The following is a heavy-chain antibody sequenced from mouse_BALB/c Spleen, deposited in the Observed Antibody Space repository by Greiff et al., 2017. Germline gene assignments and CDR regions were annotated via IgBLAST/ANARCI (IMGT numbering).Heavy chain of an antibody. Sequence: VQLVESGAELVRPGTSVKISCKASGYTFTNYWLGWVKQRPGHGLEWIGDIYPGGGYTNYNEKFKGKATLTADTSSSTAYMQLSSLTSEDSAVYFCARTGGYWFAYWGQGTLVTVSA. CDR3: ARTGGYWFAY. V-gene: IGHV1-63*02. CDR1: GYTFTNYW. J-gene: IGHJ3*01. CDR2: IYPGGGYT.